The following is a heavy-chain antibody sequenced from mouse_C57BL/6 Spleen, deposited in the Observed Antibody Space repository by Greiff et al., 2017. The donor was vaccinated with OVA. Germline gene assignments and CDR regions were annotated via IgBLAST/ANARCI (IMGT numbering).Heavy chain of an antibody. CDR3: ARRGGITTSYWYFDV. J-gene: IGHJ1*03. D-gene: IGHD2-4*01. V-gene: IGHV8-12*01. CDR1: GFSLSTSGMG. Sequence: QVTLKVSGPGLLQSSQTLSLTCSFSGFSLSTSGMGVSWIRQPSGKGLEWLAHIYWDDDKRYNPSLKSRLSISKDTSRNQVVLKITSVDTADTATYYGARRGGITTSYWYFDVWGTGTTVTVSS. CDR2: IYWDDDK.